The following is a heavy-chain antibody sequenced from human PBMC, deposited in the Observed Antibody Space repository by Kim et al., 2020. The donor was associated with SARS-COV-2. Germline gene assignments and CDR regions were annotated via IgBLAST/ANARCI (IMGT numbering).Heavy chain of an antibody. D-gene: IGHD5-12*01. CDR1: GFTFSSYG. J-gene: IGHJ4*02. CDR3: ARDQKWLRLRGYFDY. CDR2: ISYDGSNK. V-gene: IGHV3-33*05. Sequence: GGSLRLSCAASGFTFSSYGMHWVRQAPGKGLEWVAVISYDGSNKYYADSVKGRFTISRDNSKNTLYLQMNSLRAEDTAVYYCARDQKWLRLRGYFDYWGQGTLVTVSS.